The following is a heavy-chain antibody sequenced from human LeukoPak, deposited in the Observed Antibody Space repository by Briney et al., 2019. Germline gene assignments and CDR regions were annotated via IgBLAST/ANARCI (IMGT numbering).Heavy chain of an antibody. CDR2: LNPHSGGT. Sequence: GASVKVSCKASGYAFTGYSIHWVRPAPGQGLEWMGWLNPHSGGTNFVQNFQGGVTMTRDTSISTAYMELSRLTSEDTAVCYCARDSRNYNDWRGGGDDAFDIGGQGTMVTVSS. V-gene: IGHV1-2*02. J-gene: IGHJ3*02. CDR3: ARDSRNYNDWRGGGDDAFDI. CDR1: GYAFTGYS. D-gene: IGHD3-22*01.